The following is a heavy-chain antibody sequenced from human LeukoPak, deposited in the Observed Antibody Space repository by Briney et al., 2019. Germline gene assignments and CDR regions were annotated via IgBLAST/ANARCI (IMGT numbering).Heavy chain of an antibody. CDR1: AFTFDDFG. J-gene: IGHJ4*02. CDR3: ARSYDTSGYYYLGAGY. V-gene: IGHV3-20*04. Sequence: GGSLRLSCAASAFTFDDFGMSWVRQAPGKGLEWVSGISWNGGSTAYADSVKGRFTISRDNAKNSLYLQMNSLRAEDTALYYCARSYDTSGYYYLGAGYWGQGTLVTVSS. D-gene: IGHD3-22*01. CDR2: ISWNGGST.